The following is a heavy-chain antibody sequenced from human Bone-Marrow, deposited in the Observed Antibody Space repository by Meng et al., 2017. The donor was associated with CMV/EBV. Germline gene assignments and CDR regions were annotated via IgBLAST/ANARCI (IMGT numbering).Heavy chain of an antibody. CDR2: IKSKTDGGTT. V-gene: IGHV3-15*01. Sequence: GESLKISCAASGFTFSNAWMSWVRQAPGKGLEWVGRIKSKTDGGTTDYAAPVKGRFTISRDDSKNTLYLQMNSLKTEDTAVYYCAREWYSGYDWGPHYYYGMDVWGQGTTVTVSS. J-gene: IGHJ6*02. CDR1: GFTFSNAW. CDR3: AREWYSGYDWGPHYYYGMDV. D-gene: IGHD5-12*01.